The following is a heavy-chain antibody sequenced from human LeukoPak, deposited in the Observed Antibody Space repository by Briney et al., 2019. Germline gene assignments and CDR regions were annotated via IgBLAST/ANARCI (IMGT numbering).Heavy chain of an antibody. J-gene: IGHJ4*02. CDR3: AKGGKWDVTPFDY. CDR2: ISGGGGST. D-gene: IGHD1-26*01. V-gene: IGHV3-23*01. CDR1: GFTFSSFW. Sequence: GGSLRLSCAASGFTFSSFWMSWVRQAPGKGLEWVSTISGGGGSTYYADSVKGRFTISRDNSKNTLYLQVNSLRAEDTAVYYCAKGGKWDVTPFDYWGQGTLVTVSS.